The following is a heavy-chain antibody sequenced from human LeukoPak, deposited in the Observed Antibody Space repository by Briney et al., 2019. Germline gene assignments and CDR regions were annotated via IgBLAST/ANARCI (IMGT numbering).Heavy chain of an antibody. CDR2: IKTNADGGTA. Sequence: GGSLRLSCAASGFNFNNAWLDWVRQTPGQGLEWVGQIKTNADGGTADYAAPVKGRFTISRDDSKNTLYLHMSSLRPEDTAIYYCYCRDDLPAWGQGTLVTISS. V-gene: IGHV3-15*07. D-gene: IGHD5-24*01. J-gene: IGHJ5*02. CDR1: GFNFNNAW. CDR3: YCRDDLPA.